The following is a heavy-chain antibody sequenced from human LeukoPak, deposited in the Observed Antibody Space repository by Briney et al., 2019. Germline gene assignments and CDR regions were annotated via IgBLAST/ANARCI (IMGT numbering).Heavy chain of an antibody. CDR2: MYTSGST. Sequence: PSETLSLTCTVSGGSISSGSYYWSWIRQPAGKGLEWIGRMYTSGSTNYNPSLKSRVTISVDTSKNQFSLKLSSVTAADTAVYYCARDAGYSSFDYWGQGTLVTVSS. CDR3: ARDAGYSSFDY. CDR1: GGSISSGSYY. V-gene: IGHV4-61*02. J-gene: IGHJ4*02. D-gene: IGHD6-13*01.